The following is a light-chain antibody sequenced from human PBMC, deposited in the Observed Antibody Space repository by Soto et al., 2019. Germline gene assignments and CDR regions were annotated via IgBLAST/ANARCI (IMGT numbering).Light chain of an antibody. CDR2: GAS. CDR1: QSISSSF. J-gene: IGKJ5*01. Sequence: VLTQSPGTLSLSPGERASLSCGASQSISSSFLAWYQQKPGQAPRLLIYGASSRATGIPDRFSGTGSETDFTLTISRLEPEDFAVYYCQQYDNSPITFGQGTRLEIK. CDR3: QQYDNSPIT. V-gene: IGKV3-20*01.